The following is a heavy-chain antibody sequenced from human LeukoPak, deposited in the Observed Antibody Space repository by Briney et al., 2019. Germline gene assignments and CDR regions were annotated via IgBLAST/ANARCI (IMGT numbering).Heavy chain of an antibody. CDR3: ASGSHYYDSSGYPGYY. J-gene: IGHJ4*02. V-gene: IGHV3-30-3*01. CDR1: GFTFSSYA. D-gene: IGHD3-22*01. CDR2: ISYDGSNK. Sequence: GGSLRLSCAASGFTFSSYAMHWVRQAPGKGLEWVAVISYDGSNKYYADSVKGRFTISRDNSKNTLYLQMNSLRAEDTAVYYCASGSHYYDSSGYPGYYWGQGTLVTVPS.